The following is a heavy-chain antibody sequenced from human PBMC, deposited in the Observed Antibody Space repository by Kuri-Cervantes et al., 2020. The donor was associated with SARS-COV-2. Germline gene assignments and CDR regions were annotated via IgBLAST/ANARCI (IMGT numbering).Heavy chain of an antibody. D-gene: IGHD2-2*01. CDR1: GYSSTSYW. CDR3: ARCGSVPAAFDDAFDI. V-gene: IGHV5-51*01. Sequence: KVSCKGSGYSSTSYWIGWVRQKPGKGLEWMGIIYPGDSDIRYGQSFQGQVTISAIKSISTAYLQWSSLKASDTAMYYCARCGSVPAAFDDAFDIWGQGTMVTVSS. J-gene: IGHJ3*02. CDR2: IYPGDSDI.